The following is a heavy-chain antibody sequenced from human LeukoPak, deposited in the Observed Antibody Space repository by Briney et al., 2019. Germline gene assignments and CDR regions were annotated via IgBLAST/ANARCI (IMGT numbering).Heavy chain of an antibody. J-gene: IGHJ6*03. CDR1: GLTFSRYW. CDR2: INQDGSEK. CDR3: ARRGYYDFWSASSYYYYYYMDV. V-gene: IGHV3-7*01. D-gene: IGHD3-3*01. Sequence: GGSLGLSCAASGLTFSRYWMSWVRQAPGKGLEWVANINQDGSEKTYVDSVKGRFTISRDNAKNSLYLQMNSLRAEDTAVYYCARRGYYDFWSASSYYYYYYMDVWGKGTTVTVSS.